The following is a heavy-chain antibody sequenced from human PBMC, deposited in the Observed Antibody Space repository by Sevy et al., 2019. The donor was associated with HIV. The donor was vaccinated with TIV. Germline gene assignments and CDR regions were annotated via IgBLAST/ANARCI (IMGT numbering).Heavy chain of an antibody. Sequence: GGSLRLSCAASGFTFSSYSMNWVRQAPGKGLEWVSSISGSSNYIYYAELLKGRFIISRDNAKNTLYLQMNSLRADDTAVYYCATGPPDGSYDYFDYWGQGTLVTVSS. CDR2: ISGSSNYI. V-gene: IGHV3-21*06. CDR3: ATGPPDGSYDYFDY. CDR1: GFTFSSYS. J-gene: IGHJ4*02. D-gene: IGHD1-26*01.